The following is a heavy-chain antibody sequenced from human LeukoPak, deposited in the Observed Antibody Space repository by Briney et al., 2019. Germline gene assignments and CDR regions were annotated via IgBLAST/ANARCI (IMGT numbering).Heavy chain of an antibody. D-gene: IGHD3-10*01. Sequence: SETLSLTCTVSGGSISSSSYYWGWIRQPPGKGLEWIGSIYYSGSTYYNPSLKSRVTISVDTSKNQFSLKLSSVTAADTAVYYCARGRELWFGEHYGMDVWGQGTTVTVSS. CDR1: GGSISSSSYY. V-gene: IGHV4-39*01. J-gene: IGHJ6*02. CDR3: ARGRELWFGEHYGMDV. CDR2: IYYSGST.